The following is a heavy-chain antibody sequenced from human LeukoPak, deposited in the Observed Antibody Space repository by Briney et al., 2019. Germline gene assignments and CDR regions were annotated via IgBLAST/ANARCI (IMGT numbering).Heavy chain of an antibody. J-gene: IGHJ4*02. CDR3: ARGWELLIGEGVGIFDY. CDR1: GYSISSGYY. CDR2: SYHSGST. D-gene: IGHD1-26*01. Sequence: PSETLSLTCAVSGYSISSGYYWGLSRPPPGEGLELIGSSYHSGSTYYNPSVKSRVTISVDTSKNQFSLHMNSVTAADTAVYYCARGWELLIGEGVGIFDYWGQGNLVTVSS. V-gene: IGHV4-38-2*01.